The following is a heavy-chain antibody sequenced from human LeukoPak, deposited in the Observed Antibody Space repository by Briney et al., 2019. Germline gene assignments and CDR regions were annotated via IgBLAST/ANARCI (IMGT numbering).Heavy chain of an antibody. V-gene: IGHV4-39*01. CDR1: GGSISSSSYY. D-gene: IGHD6-6*01. CDR3: ARHDGAARPYYFDY. CDR2: IYYSGST. J-gene: IGHJ4*02. Sequence: SETLSLTCTVSGGSISSSSYYWGWIRQPPGKGLEWIGSIYYSGSTYYNPSLKSRVTISVDTSKNQFSLKLSSLTAADTAVYYCARHDGAARPYYFDYWGQGTLVTVSS.